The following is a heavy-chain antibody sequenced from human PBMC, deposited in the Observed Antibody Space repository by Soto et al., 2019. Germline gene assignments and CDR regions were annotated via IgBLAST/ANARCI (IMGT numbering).Heavy chain of an antibody. J-gene: IGHJ4*02. CDR3: ARHEGNGNVWTLDY. D-gene: IGHD2-8*01. Sequence: QVQLLESGPGLVKTSETLSLTCTVSGDSIGTTHSYWAWIRQSPGTGLEWIGNIHYSGSTSYMPFTWSCVTFSVATLKNHTSLGQSSVNAEDTAVYYCARHEGNGNVWTLDYLGQGILVAFSS. V-gene: IGHV4-39*01. CDR2: IHYSGST. CDR1: GDSIGTTHSY.